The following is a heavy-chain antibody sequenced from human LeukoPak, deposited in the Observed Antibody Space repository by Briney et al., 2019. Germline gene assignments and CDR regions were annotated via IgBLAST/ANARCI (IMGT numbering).Heavy chain of an antibody. CDR3: ARESESSGWYDY. Sequence: GGSLRLSCAAPGFMFHDYAIHWVRQAPGKGLEWVSLISGDGGSTFYADSVRGRFTISRDNSKNSLYLQMNSLRSDDTALYYCARESESSGWYDYWGQGTLVTVSS. CDR1: GFMFHDYA. CDR2: ISGDGGST. J-gene: IGHJ4*02. D-gene: IGHD6-19*01. V-gene: IGHV3-43*02.